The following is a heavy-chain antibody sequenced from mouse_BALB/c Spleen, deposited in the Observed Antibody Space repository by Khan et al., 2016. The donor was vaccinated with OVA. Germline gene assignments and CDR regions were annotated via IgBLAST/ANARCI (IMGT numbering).Heavy chain of an antibody. CDR2: IYPGDGDT. CDR3: ASYRYDYFDY. D-gene: IGHD2-14*01. V-gene: IGHV1-87*01. CDR1: GYTFTTYW. Sequence: VQLQQSGAELARPGASVKLSCKASGYTFTTYWMQWVKQRPGQGLEWIGTIYPGDGDTRYTQNFKDKATLTADKSSSTAYMQLSSLAYEDSAVYYCASYRYDYFDYWGQGTTLTVSS. J-gene: IGHJ2*01.